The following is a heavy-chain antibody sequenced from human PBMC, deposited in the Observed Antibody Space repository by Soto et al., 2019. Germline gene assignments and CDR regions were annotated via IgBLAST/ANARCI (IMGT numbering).Heavy chain of an antibody. V-gene: IGHV4-4*07. D-gene: IGHD3-10*01. CDR3: ASGSAYYYYYGMDV. J-gene: IGHJ6*02. CDR1: GGSISSYY. Sequence: PETLSLTCTVSGGSISSYYWSWIRQPAGKGLEWIGRIYTSGSTNYNPSLKSRVTMSVDTSKNQFSLKLSSVTAADTAVYYCASGSAYYYYYGMDVWGQGTTVIVSS. CDR2: IYTSGST.